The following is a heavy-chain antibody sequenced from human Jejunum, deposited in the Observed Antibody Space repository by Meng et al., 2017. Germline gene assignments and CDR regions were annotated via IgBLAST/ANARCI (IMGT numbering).Heavy chain of an antibody. CDR1: GYTFTDNA. Sequence: GVEGKEPVAQVSLSCKASGYTFTDNAVHWVRQAPGQGLEWMGWINAANGDTKYSLKFQERITITRDTFARTAYMGLRSLESEDTAVYYCASHTWGLYFFEFWGQGTLVTVSS. D-gene: IGHD1-26*01. CDR2: INAANGDT. CDR3: ASHTWGLYFFEF. V-gene: IGHV1-3*01. J-gene: IGHJ4*02.